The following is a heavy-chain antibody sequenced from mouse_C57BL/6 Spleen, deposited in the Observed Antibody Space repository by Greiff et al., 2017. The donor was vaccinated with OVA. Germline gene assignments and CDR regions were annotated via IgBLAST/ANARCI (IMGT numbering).Heavy chain of an antibody. V-gene: IGHV5-16*01. J-gene: IGHJ1*03. CDR2: INYDGSST. CDR1: GFTFSDYY. CDR3: ARVSGSSYGWYFDV. Sequence: DVMLVESEGGLVQPGSSMKLSCTASGFTFSDYYMAWVRQVPEKGLEWVANINYDGSSTYYLDSLKSRFIISRDNAKNILYLQMSSLKSEDTATYYCARVSGSSYGWYFDVWGTGTTVTVSS. D-gene: IGHD1-1*01.